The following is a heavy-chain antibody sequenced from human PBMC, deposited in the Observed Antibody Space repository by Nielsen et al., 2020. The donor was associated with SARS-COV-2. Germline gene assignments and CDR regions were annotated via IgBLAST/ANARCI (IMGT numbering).Heavy chain of an antibody. V-gene: IGHV4-59*12. D-gene: IGHD2-15*01. J-gene: IGHJ4*02. CDR2: IYYSGST. CDR3: AKVRCTGGSCYSFDY. CDR1: GGSISSYY. Sequence: SETLSLTCTVSGGSISSYYWSWIRQPPGKGLEWIGYIYYSGSTNYNPSLKSRVTISVDTSKNQFSLKLTSVTAADTALYYCAKVRCTGGSCYSFDYWGQGTLVTVSS.